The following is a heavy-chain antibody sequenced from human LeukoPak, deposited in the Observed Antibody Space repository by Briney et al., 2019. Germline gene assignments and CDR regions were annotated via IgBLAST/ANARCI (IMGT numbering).Heavy chain of an antibody. CDR3: ARIRKAGYSYGSYYYYGMDV. Sequence: GGSLRLSCAASGFTFSSYWMSWVRQAPGRALEWVATIKQDGSEKYYVDSVKGRFTISRDNAKNSLYLQMNSLRAEATAVYYCARIRKAGYSYGSYYYYGMDVWGQGTTVTVSS. V-gene: IGHV3-7*04. CDR1: GFTFSSYW. J-gene: IGHJ6*02. CDR2: IKQDGSEK. D-gene: IGHD5-18*01.